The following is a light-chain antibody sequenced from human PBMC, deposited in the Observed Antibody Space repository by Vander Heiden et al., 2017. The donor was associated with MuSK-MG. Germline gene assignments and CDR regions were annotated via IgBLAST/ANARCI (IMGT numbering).Light chain of an antibody. Sequence: SKSPLSLPVTPGEPASISCRSRQSLLHSNGDNYLDWYLQKPGQSPQLLIYLGSNRASGVPDRFSGSGSGTDFTLKISRVEAGYFGFYYCRQGLQTPRTFGQGTKLEV. CDR1: QSLLHSNGDNY. J-gene: IGKJ2*01. CDR2: LGS. CDR3: RQGLQTPRT. V-gene: IGKV2-28*01.